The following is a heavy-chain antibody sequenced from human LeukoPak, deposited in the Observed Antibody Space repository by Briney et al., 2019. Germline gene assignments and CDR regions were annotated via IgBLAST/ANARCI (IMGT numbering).Heavy chain of an antibody. CDR2: IKSKTDGETT. CDR3: TTQLIRVRGVIGYFDY. V-gene: IGHV3-15*01. Sequence: GGSLRLSCAASGFTFSNAWMSWVRQAPGKGLEWVGRIKSKTDGETTDYAAHVKGRFTISRDDSKNTLYLQMNSLKTEDTAVYYCTTQLIRVRGVIGYFDYWGQGTLVTVSS. D-gene: IGHD3-10*01. J-gene: IGHJ4*02. CDR1: GFTFSNAW.